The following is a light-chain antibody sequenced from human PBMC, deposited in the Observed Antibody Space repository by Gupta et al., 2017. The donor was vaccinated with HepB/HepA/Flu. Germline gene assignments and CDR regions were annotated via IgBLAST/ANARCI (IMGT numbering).Light chain of an antibody. J-gene: IGLJ2*01. CDR1: SSDVGSYNL. CDR2: EVS. Sequence: QSALTQPASVSGSPGQSITISCTGTSSDVGSYNLVSWYQQHPGKAPKLMSYEVSKRPSGVSNRFSGSKSGKTASLTISGLQAEDEADYYCCSYAGSSTYVVFGGGTKLTVL. V-gene: IGLV2-23*02. CDR3: CSYAGSSTYVV.